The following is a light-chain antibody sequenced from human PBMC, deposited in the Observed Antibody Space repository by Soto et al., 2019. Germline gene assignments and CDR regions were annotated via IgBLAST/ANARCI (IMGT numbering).Light chain of an antibody. Sequence: NFMLTQPHSVSESQGKTVTISCTGSSGSIASNYVQWYQQRPGSAPTTVIYEDNQRPSGVPDRFSGSIDSSSNSGSLTISGLKTEDEADYYCQSYDSSTVVFGGGTKLTVL. CDR3: QSYDSSTVV. J-gene: IGLJ2*01. V-gene: IGLV6-57*02. CDR2: EDN. CDR1: SGSIASNY.